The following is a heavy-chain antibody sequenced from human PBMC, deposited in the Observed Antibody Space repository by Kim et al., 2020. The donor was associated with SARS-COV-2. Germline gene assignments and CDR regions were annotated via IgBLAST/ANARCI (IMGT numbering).Heavy chain of an antibody. J-gene: IGHJ6*02. V-gene: IGHV3-9*01. CDR1: GFRFDDYA. CDR3: ARSGDGTYPQGAYYYGLDV. Sequence: GGSLRLSCAASGFRFDDYALHWVRQPPGKGLEWVSGISWNGDNRCYADSVMGRFTISRDNAKNSLYLQMNELRPDDTALYYCARSGDGTYPQGAYYYGLDVGGQWTGVTVSS. D-gene: IGHD3-16*02. CDR2: ISWNGDNR.